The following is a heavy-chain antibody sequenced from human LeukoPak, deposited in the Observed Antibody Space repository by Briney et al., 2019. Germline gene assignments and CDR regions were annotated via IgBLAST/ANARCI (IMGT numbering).Heavy chain of an antibody. CDR2: VNPNSGNT. J-gene: IGHJ4*02. D-gene: IGHD3-22*01. V-gene: IGHV1-8*01. CDR1: GYTFTSYD. CDR3: ARRSDDYDSSAYYH. Sequence: GASVKVSCKTSGYTFTSYDLNWVRQATGQGLEWMGWVNPNSGNTGYAQKFQGRVTMTMDPSKSTAYMELSSLRSEDTAVYYCARRSDDYDSSAYYHWGQGTLVTVSS.